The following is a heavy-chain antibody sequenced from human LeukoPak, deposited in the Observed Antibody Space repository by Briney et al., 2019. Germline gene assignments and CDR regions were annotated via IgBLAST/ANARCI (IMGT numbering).Heavy chain of an antibody. V-gene: IGHV5-51*01. D-gene: IGHD6-13*01. J-gene: IGHJ3*02. CDR3: ARGDSSSWSRGDAFDI. CDR2: IYPGDSDT. Sequence: GESLKISCETSGYSFTSYWIGWVRQMPGQGLEWMGIIYPGDSDTRYSPSFQGQVTISADKSISTAYLQWSSLKASDTAIYYCARGDSSSWSRGDAFDIWGQGTMVTVSS. CDR1: GYSFTSYW.